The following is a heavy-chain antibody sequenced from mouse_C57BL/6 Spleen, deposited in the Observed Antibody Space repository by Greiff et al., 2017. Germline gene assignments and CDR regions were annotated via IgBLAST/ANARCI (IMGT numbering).Heavy chain of an antibody. J-gene: IGHJ2*01. CDR2: ISYDGSN. CDR1: GYSITSGYY. D-gene: IGHD1-1*01. V-gene: IGHV3-6*01. CDR3: ARYGSSPYFDY. Sequence: EVHLVESGPGLVKPSQSLSLTCSVTGYSITSGYYWNWIRQFPGNKLEWMGYISYDGSNNYNPSLKNRISITRDTSKNQFFLKLNSVTTEDTATYYCARYGSSPYFDYWGQGTTLTVSS.